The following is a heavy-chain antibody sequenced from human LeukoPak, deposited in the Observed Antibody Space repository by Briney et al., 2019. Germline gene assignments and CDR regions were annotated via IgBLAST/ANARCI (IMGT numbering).Heavy chain of an antibody. Sequence: ASVKVSCKASGYTFTSYGISWVRQAPGQGLEWMGRIIPILGIANYTQKFQGRVTMTRNTSISTAYMELSSLRSEDTAVYYCARGPINGYEYWGQGTLVTVSS. V-gene: IGHV1-8*02. CDR2: IIPILGIA. CDR3: ARGPINGYEY. CDR1: GYTFTSYG. J-gene: IGHJ4*02. D-gene: IGHD5-12*01.